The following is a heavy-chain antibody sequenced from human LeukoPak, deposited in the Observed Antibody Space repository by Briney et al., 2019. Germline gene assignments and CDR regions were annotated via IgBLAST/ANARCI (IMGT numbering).Heavy chain of an antibody. Sequence: GGSPRLSCAASGFTFSSYAMSWVRQTPGKGLEWVSAISGSGGSTYYADSVKGRFTISRDNSKNTLFLQMNSLRAEDTAPYYCAKSVAIYFYYGLDVWGQGTTVAVSS. J-gene: IGHJ6*02. CDR1: GFTFSSYA. V-gene: IGHV3-23*01. D-gene: IGHD3-3*01. CDR2: ISGSGGST. CDR3: AKSVAIYFYYGLDV.